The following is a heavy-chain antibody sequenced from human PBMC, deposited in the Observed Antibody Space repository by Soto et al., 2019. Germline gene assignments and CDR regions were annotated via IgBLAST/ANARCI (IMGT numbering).Heavy chain of an antibody. CDR3: AGGRVVITDYYDSSGYPYYYYGMDV. V-gene: IGHV1-69*13. CDR1: GGTFSSFA. CDR2: IIPIFGTA. J-gene: IGHJ6*02. D-gene: IGHD3-22*01. Sequence: GASVKVSCKASGGTFSSFAISWVRQAPGQGLEWMGGIIPIFGTANYAQKFQGRVTITADESTSTAYMELSSLRSEDTAVYYCAGGRVVITDYYDSSGYPYYYYGMDVWGQGTTVTVSS.